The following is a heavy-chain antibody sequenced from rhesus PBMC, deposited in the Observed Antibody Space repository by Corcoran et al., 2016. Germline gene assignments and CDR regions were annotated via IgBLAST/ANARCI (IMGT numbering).Heavy chain of an antibody. J-gene: IGHJ5-1*01. CDR2: IYDNSRST. V-gene: IGHV4S9*01. CDR1: GGSISDSYY. CDR3: ARDRYNRFDV. Sequence: QVQLQESGPGLVKPSETLSLTCAVSGGSISDSYYWNWIRQPPGKGLEGIGNIYDNSRSTSYTPSLKSRVTIAKDTSKNQFFLKLSSVTAADTAVYYCARDRYNRFDVWGAGVLVTVSS.